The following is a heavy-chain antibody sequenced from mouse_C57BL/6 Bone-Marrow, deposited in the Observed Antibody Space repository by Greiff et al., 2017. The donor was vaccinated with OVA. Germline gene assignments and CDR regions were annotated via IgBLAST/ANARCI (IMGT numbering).Heavy chain of an antibody. CDR3: ARGASTVVADWYFDV. J-gene: IGHJ1*03. CDR1: GYTFTDHT. D-gene: IGHD1-1*01. CDR2: IYPRDGST. V-gene: IGHV1-78*01. Sequence: VQLQESDAELVKPGASVKISCKVSGYTFTDHTIHWMKQRPEQGLEWIGYIYPRDGSTKYTEKFEGKATLTADKSSSTAYMQLNSLTSEDSAVYFCARGASTVVADWYFDVWGTGTTVTVSS.